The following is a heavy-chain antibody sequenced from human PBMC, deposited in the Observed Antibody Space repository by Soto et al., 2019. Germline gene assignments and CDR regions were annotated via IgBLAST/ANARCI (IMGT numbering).Heavy chain of an antibody. J-gene: IGHJ4*02. CDR2: INHSGST. CDR3: ARSLVDTAMVEDY. D-gene: IGHD5-18*01. CDR1: GGSFSGYY. Sequence: SETLSLTCAVYGGSFSGYYWSWIRQPPGKGLEWIGEINHSGSTNYNPSLKSRVTISVDTSKNQFSLKLSSVTAADTAVYYCARSLVDTAMVEDYWGQGTLVTV. V-gene: IGHV4-34*01.